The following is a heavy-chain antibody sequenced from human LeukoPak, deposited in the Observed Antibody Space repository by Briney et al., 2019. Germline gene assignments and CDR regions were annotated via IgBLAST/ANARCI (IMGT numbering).Heavy chain of an antibody. Sequence: GRSLRLSCVVSGFTFRSYAMHWVRQAPGKGLEWVAVILNDGNNKYYADSVEGRFTVSRDNSKNTLYLQMNSLRAGDTAVYYCARGNKTFDPWGQGTLVTVSS. CDR3: ARGNKTFDP. CDR2: ILNDGNNK. CDR1: GFTFRSYA. D-gene: IGHD2/OR15-2a*01. V-gene: IGHV3-30*04. J-gene: IGHJ5*02.